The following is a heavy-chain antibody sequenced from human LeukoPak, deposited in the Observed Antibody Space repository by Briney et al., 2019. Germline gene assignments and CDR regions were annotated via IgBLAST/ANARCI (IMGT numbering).Heavy chain of an antibody. CDR1: GFTFSSYS. CDR3: ATPPVVVVPAAMGDYYYYTDV. Sequence: GGSLRLSCAASGFTFSSYSMNWVRQAPGKGLEWVSSISSSSSYIYYADSVKGRFTISRDNAKNSLYLQMNSLRAEDTAVYYCATPPVVVVPAAMGDYYYYTDVWGKGTTVTVSS. V-gene: IGHV3-21*04. D-gene: IGHD2-2*01. CDR2: ISSSSSYI. J-gene: IGHJ6*03.